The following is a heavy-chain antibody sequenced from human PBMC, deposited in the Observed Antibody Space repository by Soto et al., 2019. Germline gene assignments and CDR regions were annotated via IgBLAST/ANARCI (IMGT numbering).Heavy chain of an antibody. CDR1: GGTFSSYA. CDR2: IIPIFGTA. Sequence: QVQLVQSGAEVKKPGSSVKVSCKASGGTFSSYAISWVRQAPGQGLEWMGGIIPIFGTANYAQKFQGRVTITAXXAXSXGYMELSSLRSEDTAVYYCARLALYCGGDCYGAFDIWGQGTMVTVSS. J-gene: IGHJ3*02. CDR3: ARLALYCGGDCYGAFDI. D-gene: IGHD2-21*02. V-gene: IGHV1-69*12.